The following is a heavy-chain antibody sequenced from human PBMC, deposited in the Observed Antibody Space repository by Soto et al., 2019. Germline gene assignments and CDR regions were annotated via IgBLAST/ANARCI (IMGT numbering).Heavy chain of an antibody. J-gene: IGHJ5*01. D-gene: IGHD6-19*01. CDR3: ARGSNWFLF. V-gene: IGHV4-4*08. CDR2: IYSTGYA. CDR1: GGSINNAF. Sequence: PSETLSLTCLVSGGSINNAFWNWIRHTPGKGLQWVGYIYSTGYAAYNPSLEARATISMDKSRNQVSLGMTSVTAEDTATYYCARGSNWFLFWGQGIPVTVSS.